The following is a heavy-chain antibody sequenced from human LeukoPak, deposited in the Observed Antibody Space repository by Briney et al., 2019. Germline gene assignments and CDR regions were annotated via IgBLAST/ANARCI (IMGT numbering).Heavy chain of an antibody. CDR1: GFTFTRHW. V-gene: IGHV3-74*01. J-gene: IGHJ3*01. CDR2: VNSDGSRK. D-gene: IGHD1-26*01. Sequence: GGSLRLSCAASGFTFTRHWMHWVRQAPGKGLVWVSHVNSDGSRKSYADSVRGRFTISRDNGKNTLDLQMNSLRAEDTAVYYCARDSGSSALGAFDVWGQGTMVSVSS. CDR3: ARDSGSSALGAFDV.